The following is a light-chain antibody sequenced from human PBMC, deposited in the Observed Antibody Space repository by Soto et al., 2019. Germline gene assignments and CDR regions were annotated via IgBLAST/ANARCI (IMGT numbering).Light chain of an antibody. Sequence: DIQMTQSPSTLSASVGDRVSITCRASQSISNWLAWYQQKPGKAPKLLIYMASSLESGVPSRFSGSGSGTEFTLTISSLRPDDFATYYGQQYHSWVTFGQGTRLVIK. J-gene: IGKJ5*01. CDR3: QQYHSWVT. CDR2: MAS. V-gene: IGKV1-5*03. CDR1: QSISNW.